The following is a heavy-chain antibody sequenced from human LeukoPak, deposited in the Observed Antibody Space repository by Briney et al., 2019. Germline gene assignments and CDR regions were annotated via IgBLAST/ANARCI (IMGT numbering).Heavy chain of an antibody. D-gene: IGHD6-19*01. V-gene: IGHV3-7*03. Sequence: PGGSLRLSCAASGFTFSSYWMSWVRQAPGKGLEWVANIKQDGSEKYYVDSVKGRFTISRDNAKNSLYLQMNSLRAEDTAVYYCARDLTAVAGFNWYFDLWGRGTLVTVSS. CDR3: ARDLTAVAGFNWYFDL. J-gene: IGHJ2*01. CDR1: GFTFSSYW. CDR2: IKQDGSEK.